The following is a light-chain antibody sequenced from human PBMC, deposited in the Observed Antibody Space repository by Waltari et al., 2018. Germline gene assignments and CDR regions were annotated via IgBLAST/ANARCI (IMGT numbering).Light chain of an antibody. CDR3: SMYMGSGIWV. CDR2: KGN. Sequence: HTVLPQEPWLSVSPGGTVPPPCALSYGSVSSTSSAPWYQQTPGQTPRTLVYKGNGRSSGVPDRFSGSILGNKAALTITGAQADDESDYYCSMYMGSGIWVFGGGTKLTVL. V-gene: IGLV8-61*01. CDR1: YGSVSSTSS. J-gene: IGLJ3*02.